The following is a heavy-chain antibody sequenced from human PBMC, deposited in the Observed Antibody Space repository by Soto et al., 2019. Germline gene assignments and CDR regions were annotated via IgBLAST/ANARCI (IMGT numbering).Heavy chain of an antibody. J-gene: IGHJ3*02. CDR2: ISSSSSYI. CDR1: GFTFSSYS. V-gene: IGHV3-21*01. CDR3: ASPLPGDYGDYDRFAFDI. D-gene: IGHD4-17*01. Sequence: GGSLRLSCAASGFTFSSYSMSWVRQAPGKGLEWVSSISSSSSYIYYADSVRGRFTISRDNAKNSLYLQMNSLRAEDTAVYYCASPLPGDYGDYDRFAFDIWGQGTMVTVSS.